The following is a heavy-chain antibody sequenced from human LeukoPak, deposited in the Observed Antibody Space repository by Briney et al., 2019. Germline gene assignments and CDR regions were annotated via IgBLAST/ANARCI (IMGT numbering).Heavy chain of an antibody. J-gene: IGHJ4*02. V-gene: IGHV1-18*01. Sequence: ASVKVSCKASGYTFTSYGISWVRQAPGQGLEWMGWISAYNGNTNYAQKLQGRVTMTTDTSTSTAYMELRSLRSDDTAVYYCARDPILLWFGELWRYFDYWGPGTLVTVSS. CDR2: ISAYNGNT. CDR3: ARDPILLWFGELWRYFDY. CDR1: GYTFTSYG. D-gene: IGHD3-10*01.